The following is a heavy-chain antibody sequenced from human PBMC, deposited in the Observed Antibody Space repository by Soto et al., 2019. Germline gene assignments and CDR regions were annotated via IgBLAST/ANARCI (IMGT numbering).Heavy chain of an antibody. CDR2: IKSQTDGGTT. V-gene: IGHV3-15*07. CDR3: TPELTGTEAN. Sequence: EVQLVESGGGLVKPGGSLRLSCAASGFTFSNAWMNWVSQAPGKGLEWDGRIKSQTDGGTTDYAAPVKGRFTISRDDSKNTLYLQMNSLKTEDTGVYYCTPELTGTEANWGQGTLVAVSA. CDR1: GFTFSNAW. J-gene: IGHJ4*02. D-gene: IGHD1-20*01.